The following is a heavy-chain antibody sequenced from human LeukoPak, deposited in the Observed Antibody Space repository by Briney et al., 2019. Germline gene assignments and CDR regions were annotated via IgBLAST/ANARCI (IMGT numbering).Heavy chain of an antibody. Sequence: GGSLRLSCAASGFTFNDYWMHWVRQAPGKGLVWVSRINSDGSSTSYADSVKGRFTISRDNAKNSLYLQMNSLRAEDTAVYYCARFIAAPYYFDYWGRGTLVTVSS. CDR1: GFTFNDYW. D-gene: IGHD6-13*01. V-gene: IGHV3-74*01. CDR2: INSDGSST. J-gene: IGHJ4*02. CDR3: ARFIAAPYYFDY.